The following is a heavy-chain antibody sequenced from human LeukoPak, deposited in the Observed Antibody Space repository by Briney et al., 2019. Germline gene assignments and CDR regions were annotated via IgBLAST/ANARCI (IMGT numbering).Heavy chain of an antibody. D-gene: IGHD2-2*02. CDR1: GYTLTGLS. CDR3: ARELLVVPAAIDY. V-gene: IGHV1-2*02. CDR2: FDPDNGET. Sequence: GASVKVSCKGSGYTLTGLSMHWVRQAPGQGLEWMGGFDPDNGETIYAQKFQGRVTMTRDTSTSTAYMELSRLRSEDTAVYYCARELLVVPAAIDYCGQGTLVTDSS. J-gene: IGHJ4*02.